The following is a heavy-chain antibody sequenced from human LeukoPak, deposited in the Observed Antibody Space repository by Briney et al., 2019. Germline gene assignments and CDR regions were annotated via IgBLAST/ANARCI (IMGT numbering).Heavy chain of an antibody. J-gene: IGHJ4*02. Sequence: GGPLTLPCAPSGLPFNTSAMTWLRQSPGRGLEWVSTIDSTGGETLYADSVKGRFTSSRDNSKNTVFLQMNSLEVEDTAVYYCGNRGSYFYDFWGQGTLVTVSS. CDR3: GNRGSYFYDF. CDR1: GLPFNTSA. CDR2: IDSTGGET. V-gene: IGHV3-23*01. D-gene: IGHD2-15*01.